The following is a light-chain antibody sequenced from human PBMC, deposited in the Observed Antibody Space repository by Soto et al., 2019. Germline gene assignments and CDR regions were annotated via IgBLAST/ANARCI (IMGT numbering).Light chain of an antibody. V-gene: IGKV3-15*01. CDR2: GAS. CDR3: HQYNSWPRGT. Sequence: EIVMTQSPATLSVSPGERATLSCRASQSVSANLAWYQHKPGQAPRLLIYGASTRATGIPARFSGSGTGTDFTLTISSLQSEDFAVYYCHQYNSWPRGTFGPGTKVEIK. CDR1: QSVSAN. J-gene: IGKJ3*01.